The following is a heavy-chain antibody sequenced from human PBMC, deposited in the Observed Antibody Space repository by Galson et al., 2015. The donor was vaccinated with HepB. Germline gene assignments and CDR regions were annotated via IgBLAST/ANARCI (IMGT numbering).Heavy chain of an antibody. J-gene: IGHJ4*02. CDR2: ISYDGSNK. Sequence: SLRLSCAASGFTFSSYAMHWVRQAPGKGLEWVAVISYDGSNKYYADSVKGRFTISRDNSKNTLYLQMNSLRAEDTAVYYCAREGLGVYSYGFDYWGQGTLVTVSS. CDR3: AREGLGVYSYGFDY. CDR1: GFTFSSYA. D-gene: IGHD5-18*01. V-gene: IGHV3-30*04.